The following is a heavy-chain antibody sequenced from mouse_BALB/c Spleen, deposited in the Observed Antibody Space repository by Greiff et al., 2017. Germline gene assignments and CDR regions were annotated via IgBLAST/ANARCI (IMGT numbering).Heavy chain of an antibody. CDR2: ISSGGST. J-gene: IGHJ1*01. CDR3: ARGGITTVDWYFDV. Sequence: EVKLVESGGGLVKPGGSLKLSCAASGFTFSSYAMSWVRQTPEKRLEWVASISSGGSTYYPDSVKGRFTISRDNARNILYLQMSSLRSEDTAMYYCARGGITTVDWYFDVWGAGTTVTVSS. CDR1: GFTFSSYA. V-gene: IGHV5-6-5*01. D-gene: IGHD1-1*01.